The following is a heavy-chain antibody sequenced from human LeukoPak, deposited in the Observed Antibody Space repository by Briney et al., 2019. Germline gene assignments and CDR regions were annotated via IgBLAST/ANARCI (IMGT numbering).Heavy chain of an antibody. Sequence: PGGSLRLSCAASGFTFSSYGMHWVRQAPGKGLEWVAFIRYDGSNKYYADSVKGRFTISRDNAKNSLYLQMNSLRAEDTAVYYCARLEYSYGYEGNWFDPWGQGTLVTVSS. D-gene: IGHD5-18*01. CDR1: GFTFSSYG. V-gene: IGHV3-30*02. CDR2: IRYDGSNK. J-gene: IGHJ5*02. CDR3: ARLEYSYGYEGNWFDP.